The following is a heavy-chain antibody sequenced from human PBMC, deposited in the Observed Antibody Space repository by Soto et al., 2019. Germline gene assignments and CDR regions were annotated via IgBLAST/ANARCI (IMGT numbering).Heavy chain of an antibody. CDR2: INAGNGNT. CDR1: GYTFTSYA. D-gene: IGHD3-10*01. Sequence: ASVKVSCKASGYTFTSYAMHWVRQAPGQRLEWMGWINAGNGNTKYSQKFQGRVTITRDTSASTAYMELSSLRSEDTAVYYCARERDMVRGVIFSGYWGQGTLVTVSS. CDR3: ARERDMVRGVIFSGY. J-gene: IGHJ4*02. V-gene: IGHV1-3*01.